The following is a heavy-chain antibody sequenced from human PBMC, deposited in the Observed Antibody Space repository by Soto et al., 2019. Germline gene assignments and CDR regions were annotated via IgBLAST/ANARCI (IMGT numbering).Heavy chain of an antibody. CDR1: GGSVSSGDYY. CDR3: ARARDSSSLVRKVRWYDMDV. CDR2: FSHSGNT. Sequence: SETLSLTCSVSGGSVSSGDYYWSWIRQSPGKGLVWIAYFSHSGNTYYNPSLKSRVTISVDTSKNQFSLKLSSVTAADTAVYYCARARDSSSLVRKVRWYDMDVWGQGTTVT. V-gene: IGHV4-30-4*01. D-gene: IGHD6-13*01. J-gene: IGHJ6*02.